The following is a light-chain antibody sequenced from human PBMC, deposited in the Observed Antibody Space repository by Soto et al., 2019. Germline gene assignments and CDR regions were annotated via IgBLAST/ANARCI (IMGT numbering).Light chain of an antibody. CDR1: QDISNY. V-gene: IGKV1-33*01. J-gene: IGKJ4*01. CDR2: EAS. CDR3: QQYDNLPLN. Sequence: DIQMTQSPSSLSASVGDRVTITCQASQDISNYLNWYQQKSGKAPKVLIYEASNLKTGVPSRFSGSGSGTDFTFTISSLQPEDIATYYCQQYDNLPLNFGGGTKVEIK.